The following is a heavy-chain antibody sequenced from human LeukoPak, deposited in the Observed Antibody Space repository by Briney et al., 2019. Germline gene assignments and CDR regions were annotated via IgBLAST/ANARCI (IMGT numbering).Heavy chain of an antibody. Sequence: ASVKVSCKASGGTFSSYAISWVRQAPGQGLEWMGRIIPIFGIANYAQKFQGRVTITADKSTSTAYMELSSLRSEDTAVYYCARDPPTSYYDFWSGCYSDAFDIWGQGTMVTVSS. CDR3: ARDPPTSYYDFWSGCYSDAFDI. CDR2: IIPIFGIA. V-gene: IGHV1-69*04. CDR1: GGTFSSYA. D-gene: IGHD3-3*01. J-gene: IGHJ3*02.